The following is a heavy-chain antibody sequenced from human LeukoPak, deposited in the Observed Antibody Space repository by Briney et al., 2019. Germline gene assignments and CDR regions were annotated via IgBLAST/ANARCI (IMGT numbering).Heavy chain of an antibody. V-gene: IGHV1-46*03. Sequence: EASVKVSCKASGYTFTSYYMHWLRQAPGQGLEWMGIINPSGGSTSYAQKFQGRVTMTRDTSTSTVYMELSSLRSEDTAVYYCARDLDYSNYGVFYYYYMDVWGKGTTVTVSS. CDR1: GYTFTSYY. D-gene: IGHD4-11*01. CDR3: ARDLDYSNYGVFYYYYMDV. J-gene: IGHJ6*03. CDR2: INPSGGST.